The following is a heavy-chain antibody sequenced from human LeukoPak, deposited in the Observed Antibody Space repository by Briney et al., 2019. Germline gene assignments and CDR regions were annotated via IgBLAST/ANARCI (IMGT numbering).Heavy chain of an antibody. V-gene: IGHV4-59*01. Sequence: SETLSLTCTVSGGSISSYYWSWIRQPPGKGLEWIGYIYYSGSTNYNPSLKSRVTISVDTSKNQFSLKLSSVTAADTAVYYCATPLDYYDSSGYHQGGDWGQGTLVTVSS. J-gene: IGHJ4*02. CDR1: GGSISSYY. CDR3: ATPLDYYDSSGYHQGGD. CDR2: IYYSGST. D-gene: IGHD3-22*01.